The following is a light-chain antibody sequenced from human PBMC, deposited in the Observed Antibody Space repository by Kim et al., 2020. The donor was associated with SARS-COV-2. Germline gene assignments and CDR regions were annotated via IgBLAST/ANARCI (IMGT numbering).Light chain of an antibody. J-gene: IGKJ1*01. Sequence: SPGERAPLSCMASQRVSSNYLAWYHQKPGQAPRLVIYGASSRATGIPDRFSGSGTGTDFTLTISRLEPEDFAVYYCQQYGSSVWTFGQGTKVDIK. CDR2: GAS. CDR1: QRVSSNY. V-gene: IGKV3-20*01. CDR3: QQYGSSVWT.